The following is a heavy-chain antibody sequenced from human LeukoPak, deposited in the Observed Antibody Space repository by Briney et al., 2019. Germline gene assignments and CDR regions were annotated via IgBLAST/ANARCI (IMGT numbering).Heavy chain of an antibody. CDR3: ARDQFYGDNPFDY. J-gene: IGHJ4*02. CDR1: GYTFTGYY. Sequence: GASVKVSCKASGYTFTGYYMHWVRQAPGQGLEWMGWINAGNGNTKYSQKFQGRVTITRDTSASTAYMELSSLRSEDTAVYYCARDQFYGDNPFDYWGQGTLVTVSS. CDR2: INAGNGNT. D-gene: IGHD4-17*01. V-gene: IGHV1-3*01.